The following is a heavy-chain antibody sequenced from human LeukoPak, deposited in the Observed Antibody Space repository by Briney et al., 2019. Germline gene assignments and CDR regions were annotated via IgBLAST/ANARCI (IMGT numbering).Heavy chain of an antibody. D-gene: IGHD1-14*01. V-gene: IGHV3-30*04. CDR1: GFTFSSYA. Sequence: GGSLRLSCAASGFTFSSYAMHWVRQAPGKGLEWVAVISYDGSNKYYADSVKGRFTISRDNSKNTLYLQMNSLRAEDTAVYYCAKPARTDYADYWGQGTLVTASS. CDR3: AKPARTDYADY. CDR2: ISYDGSNK. J-gene: IGHJ4*02.